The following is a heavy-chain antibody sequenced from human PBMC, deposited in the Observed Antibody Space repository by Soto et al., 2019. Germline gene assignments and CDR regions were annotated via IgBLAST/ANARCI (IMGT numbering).Heavy chain of an antibody. J-gene: IGHJ3*02. CDR1: GGSISSYY. CDR2: IYYSGST. CDR3: ARQQWLVLNAFDI. V-gene: IGHV4-59*01. Sequence: QVQLQESGPGLVKPSETLSLTCTVSGGSISSYYWSWIRQPPGKGLEWIGYIYYSGSTNYNPSLKSRVTISVDTSKNQFSLKLSSVTAADAAVYYCARQQWLVLNAFDIWGQGTMVTVSS. D-gene: IGHD6-19*01.